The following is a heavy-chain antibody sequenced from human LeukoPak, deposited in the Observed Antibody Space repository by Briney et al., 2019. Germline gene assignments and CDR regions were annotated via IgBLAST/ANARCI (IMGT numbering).Heavy chain of an antibody. CDR1: GGSISSGDYY. CDR2: IYYSGST. V-gene: IGHV4-30-4*01. J-gene: IGHJ4*02. D-gene: IGHD1-26*01. Sequence: SETLSLTCTVSGGSISSGDYYWSWIRQPPGKGLEYIGYIYYSGSTYYNPSLKSRITISVDTSKNQFSLKLSSVTAADTAVYYCARGSWSLSIDYWGQGTLVTVSS. CDR3: ARGSWSLSIDY.